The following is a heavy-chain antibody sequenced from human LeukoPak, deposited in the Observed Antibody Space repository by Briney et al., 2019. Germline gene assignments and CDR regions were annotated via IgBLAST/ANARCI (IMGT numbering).Heavy chain of an antibody. V-gene: IGHV4-61*02. Sequence: SETLSLTCTVSGGSISSGSYYWSWIRQPAGKGLEWIGRIYTSGSTNYNPSLKSRVTISVDTSKNQFSLKLSSVTAADTAVYYCARDLSQRCSGGSCYLGSDPWGQGTLVTVSS. CDR2: IYTSGST. D-gene: IGHD2-15*01. CDR1: GGSISSGSYY. J-gene: IGHJ5*02. CDR3: ARDLSQRCSGGSCYLGSDP.